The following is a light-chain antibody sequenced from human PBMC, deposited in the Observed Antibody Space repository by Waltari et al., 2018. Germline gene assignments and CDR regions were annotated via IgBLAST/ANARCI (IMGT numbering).Light chain of an antibody. Sequence: SSELTQGPDVSVALGQTVKLTCHRDSLSTSYASWYQVKPGQAPVLVLFGKEKRPSGIPDRISGYSSGTTSSLTITGAQAEDEADYYCHSRKGSDNQVVFGGGTKLTVL. CDR2: GKE. CDR3: HSRKGSDNQVV. CDR1: SLSTSY. V-gene: IGLV3-19*01. J-gene: IGLJ3*02.